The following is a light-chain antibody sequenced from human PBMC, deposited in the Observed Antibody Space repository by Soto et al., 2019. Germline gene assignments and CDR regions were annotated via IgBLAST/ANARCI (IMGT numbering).Light chain of an antibody. CDR3: QSYDSSLSGYV. CDR1: SSNLGAPYD. J-gene: IGLJ1*01. V-gene: IGLV1-40*01. Sequence: QSVLTQPPSVSRAPGQTVIISCSGSSSNLGAPYDVNWFRQLPGTVPRLLIYGNNNRPSGVPDRLSGSKSGTSASLAITGLQAEDEADYYCQSYDSSLSGYVFGTGTKVTVL. CDR2: GNN.